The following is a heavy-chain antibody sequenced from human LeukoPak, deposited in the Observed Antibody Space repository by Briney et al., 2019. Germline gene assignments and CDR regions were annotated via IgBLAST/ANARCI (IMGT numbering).Heavy chain of an antibody. CDR1: GFTVSSNY. D-gene: IGHD3-22*01. J-gene: IGHJ5*02. CDR2: ISGSGGST. CDR3: AKGIHYYDSSGFDP. V-gene: IGHV3-23*01. Sequence: GGSLRLSCAASGFTVSSNYMSWVRQAPGKGLEWVSAISGSGGSTYYADSVKGRFTISRDNSKNTLYLQMNSLRAEDTAVYYCAKGIHYYDSSGFDPWGQGTLVTVSS.